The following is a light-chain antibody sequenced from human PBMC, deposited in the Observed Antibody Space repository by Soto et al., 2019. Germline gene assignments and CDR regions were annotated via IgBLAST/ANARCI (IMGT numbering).Light chain of an antibody. J-gene: IGKJ4*01. CDR3: QQANDFPLT. Sequence: DIQMTQFPSSMSASVGDRVTITCRASQDINNLLAWYQQIPGKAPKLLIFDASNLKSGVPSRFSGSGSGTDFTLTISSLQPEDFATYYCQQANDFPLTFGGGTKVEIK. CDR1: QDINNL. CDR2: DAS. V-gene: IGKV1-12*01.